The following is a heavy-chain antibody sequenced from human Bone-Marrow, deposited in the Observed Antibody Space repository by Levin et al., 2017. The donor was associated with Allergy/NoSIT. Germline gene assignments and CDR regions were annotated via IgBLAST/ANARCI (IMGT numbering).Heavy chain of an antibody. Sequence: PSETLSLTCTVSGGSISNYYWSWIRQSPGKGLEWIGYIHYTGGPNYNPSLWGRVTISVDTSKNHVSLKMRSVTAADTAVYYCARYSLRDPYYYGMDVWGQGTTVTVSS. CDR3: ARYSLRDPYYYGMDV. V-gene: IGHV4-59*01. CDR1: GGSISNYY. J-gene: IGHJ6*02. CDR2: IHYTGGP. D-gene: IGHD2-21*01.